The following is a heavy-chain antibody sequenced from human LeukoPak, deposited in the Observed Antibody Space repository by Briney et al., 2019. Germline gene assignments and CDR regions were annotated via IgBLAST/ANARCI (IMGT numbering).Heavy chain of an antibody. CDR3: ARGIQYPDDY. J-gene: IGHJ4*02. D-gene: IGHD4-11*01. Sequence: ASVKVSCKASGYSFNSQGMNWVRQAPGQGLEWMGWISAYNGNTNYAQKLQGRVTMTTDTSTSTAYMELRSLRSDDTAVYYCARGIQYPDDYWGQGTLVTVSS. V-gene: IGHV1-18*01. CDR1: GYSFNSQG. CDR2: ISAYNGNT.